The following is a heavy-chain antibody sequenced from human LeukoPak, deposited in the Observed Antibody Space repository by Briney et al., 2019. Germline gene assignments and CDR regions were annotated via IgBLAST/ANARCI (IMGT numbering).Heavy chain of an antibody. CDR3: ARDRSCTSYFDP. J-gene: IGHJ5*02. CDR1: GGTFSSYA. CDR2: IIPILGIA. D-gene: IGHD2-2*01. V-gene: IGHV1-69*04. Sequence: SVKVSCKASGGTFSSYAISWVRQAPGQGLEWMGRIIPILGIANYAQKFQGRVTITADKSTSTAYMELSSLRSEDTAVYYCARDRSCTSYFDPWGQGTLVTVSS.